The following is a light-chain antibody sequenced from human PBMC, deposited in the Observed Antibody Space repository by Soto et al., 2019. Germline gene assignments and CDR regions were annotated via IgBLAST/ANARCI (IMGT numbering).Light chain of an antibody. CDR1: ESVSSN. Sequence: EIVMTQSPATLSVSPGERATLSCRASESVSSNLAWYQQTPGQAPRLLIYGASTRATGIPARFSGSGSGTEFTLTISSLQSEDFAVYYCQEYNNWAPVHRFGQGTKLEI. V-gene: IGKV3-15*01. J-gene: IGKJ2*03. CDR2: GAS. CDR3: QEYNNWAPVHR.